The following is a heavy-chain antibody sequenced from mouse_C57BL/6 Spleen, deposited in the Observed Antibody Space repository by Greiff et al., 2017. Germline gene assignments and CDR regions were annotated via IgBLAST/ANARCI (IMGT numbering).Heavy chain of an antibody. V-gene: IGHV3-6*01. Sequence: DVHLVESGPGLVKPSQSLSLTCSVTGYSITSGYYWNWIRQFPGNKLEWMGYISYDGSNNYNPSLKNRISITRDTSKNQFFLKLNSVTTEDTATYYCAGHYYGSSLDYWGQGTTLTVSS. CDR2: ISYDGSN. CDR3: AGHYYGSSLDY. CDR1: GYSITSGYY. J-gene: IGHJ2*01. D-gene: IGHD1-1*01.